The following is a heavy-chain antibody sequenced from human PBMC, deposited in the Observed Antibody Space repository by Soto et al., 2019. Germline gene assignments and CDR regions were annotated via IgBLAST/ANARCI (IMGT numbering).Heavy chain of an antibody. CDR3: AKEGSPKVSRWDDY. Sequence: QVQLAESGGGVVQPGGSLRLSCAASGFTFSDYGIDWIRQAPGKGLEWVAVISHEGGTQYYADSVRGRFTVSRDNSKTILYLQMDSLRPEGTAVYFCAKEGSPKVSRWDDYWGQGTLVTVSS. J-gene: IGHJ4*02. V-gene: IGHV3-30*18. CDR2: ISHEGGTQ. CDR1: GFTFSDYG. D-gene: IGHD1-26*01.